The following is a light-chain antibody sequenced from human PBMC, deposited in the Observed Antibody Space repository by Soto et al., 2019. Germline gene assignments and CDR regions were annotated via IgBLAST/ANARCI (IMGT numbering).Light chain of an antibody. J-gene: IGLJ2*01. CDR2: QHS. CDR3: QAWDSSTDVV. V-gene: IGLV3-1*01. CDR1: KLGDKY. Sequence: SYELTQPPSVSVSPGQTASITCSGDKLGDKYTCWYQQKPGQSPVLVIYQHSQRPSGIPERFSGSNSGNTATLTISGTQAMDEADYHCQAWDSSTDVVFGGGTKVTVL.